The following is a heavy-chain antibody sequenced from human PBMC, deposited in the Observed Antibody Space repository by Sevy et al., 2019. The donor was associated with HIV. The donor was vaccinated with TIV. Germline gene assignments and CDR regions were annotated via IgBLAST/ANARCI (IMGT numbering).Heavy chain of an antibody. CDR3: VRDKGVIVVSTAISRGFDP. V-gene: IGHV1-2*02. J-gene: IGHJ5*02. Sequence: ASVKVSCKASGYTFTGYYIHWVRQAPGQGLEWMGWVNPNSGGTNYAQKFQGRVTMTRDTSISTAYTELSRLTSDDTAVYFCVRDKGVIVVSTAISRGFDPWGQGTLVTVSS. D-gene: IGHD2-2*01. CDR1: GYTFTGYY. CDR2: VNPNSGGT.